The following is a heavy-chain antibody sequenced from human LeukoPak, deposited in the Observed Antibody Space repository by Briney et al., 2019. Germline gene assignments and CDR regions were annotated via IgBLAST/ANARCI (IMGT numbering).Heavy chain of an antibody. V-gene: IGHV4-59*08. CDR3: ARHRAYSSSSPFDY. J-gene: IGHJ4*02. CDR1: GGSISSLY. D-gene: IGHD6-6*01. CDR2: IYYTGST. Sequence: PSEALSLTCSVSGGSISSLYWSWIRQPPGKGLEWIGYIYYTGSTNYNPSLKSRVTMFVDMSKNQFSLRLSSVTAADTAVYYCARHRAYSSSSPFDYWGQGTLVTVSS.